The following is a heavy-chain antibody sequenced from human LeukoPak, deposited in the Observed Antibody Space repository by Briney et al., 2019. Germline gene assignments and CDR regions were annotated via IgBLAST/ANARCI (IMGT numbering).Heavy chain of an antibody. CDR1: GFTVSRNY. D-gene: IGHD5-18*01. V-gene: IGHV3-53*01. Sequence: GGSLRLSCAASGFTVSRNYMSWVRQAPGKGLEWVSVIYSGGSTYYADSVKGRFTTSRDNSKNTLYLQMNSLRAEDTAVYYCARGFQRGYSYYTSWGQGTLVTVSS. J-gene: IGHJ5*02. CDR3: ARGFQRGYSYYTS. CDR2: IYSGGST.